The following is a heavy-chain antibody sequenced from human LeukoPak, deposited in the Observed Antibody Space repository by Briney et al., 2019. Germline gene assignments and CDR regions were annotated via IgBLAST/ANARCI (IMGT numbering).Heavy chain of an antibody. V-gene: IGHV1-18*01. CDR1: RRTLSSIC. D-gene: IGHD3-10*01. J-gene: IGHJ6*02. CDR2: ISGYNGYT. CDR3: AGEYYYGTGSYSYYAMDV. Sequence: ASVNVSCKASRRTLSSICILWVRHAPGQGLEWMGWISGYNGYTNYAQKLQGRVTMNTDTSTRSAYMELRSLRSDAAAVSDGAGEYYYGTGSYSYYAMDVWGQGTTVTVSS.